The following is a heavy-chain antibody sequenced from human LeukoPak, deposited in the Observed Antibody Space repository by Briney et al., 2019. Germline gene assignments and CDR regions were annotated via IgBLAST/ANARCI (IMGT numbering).Heavy chain of an antibody. CDR2: ISGSGDST. J-gene: IGHJ6*03. CDR1: GFTFSSYA. D-gene: IGHD6-13*01. Sequence: HSGGSLRLSCAASGFTFSSYAMSWVRQAPGKGLEWVSVISGSGDSTYYADSVKGRVTISRDNSKNTLYLQMSSLRAEDTAVYYCAKDLSKQHLVGRGGGGNYYYMDVWGKGTTVTISS. V-gene: IGHV3-23*01. CDR3: AKDLSKQHLVGRGGGGNYYYMDV.